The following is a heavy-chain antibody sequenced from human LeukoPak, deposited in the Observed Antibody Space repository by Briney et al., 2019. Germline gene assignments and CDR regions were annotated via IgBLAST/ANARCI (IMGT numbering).Heavy chain of an antibody. CDR3: ARLMNTAMALDAFDI. V-gene: IGHV5-10-1*01. CDR1: GYSLTNYL. J-gene: IGHJ3*02. D-gene: IGHD5-18*01. Sequence: GESLKISRKGSGYSLTNYLNSWVGQMPGKGLGWMGRIDPSDSYTNFSPSFQGHVTISTDKSISTAYLQWSSLKASDTAMYYCARLMNTAMALDAFDIWGQGTMVTVSS. CDR2: IDPSDSYT.